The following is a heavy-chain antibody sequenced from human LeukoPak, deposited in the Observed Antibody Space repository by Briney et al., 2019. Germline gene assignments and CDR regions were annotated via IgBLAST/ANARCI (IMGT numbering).Heavy chain of an antibody. Sequence: ASVKVSCKASGYTFTNYAMNWVRQAPGQGLEWMGWIHPSTGNPTYAQGFTGRFVFSLDTSVSTTYLQISSLKAEDSAVYYCARAYQRLGESSLPDYWGQGTLVTVSS. CDR3: ARAYQRLGESSLPDY. CDR2: IHPSTGNP. CDR1: GYTFTNYA. D-gene: IGHD3-16*02. J-gene: IGHJ4*02. V-gene: IGHV7-4-1*02.